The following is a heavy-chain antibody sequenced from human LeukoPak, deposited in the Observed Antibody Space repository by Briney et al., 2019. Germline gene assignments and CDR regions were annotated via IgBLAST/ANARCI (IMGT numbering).Heavy chain of an antibody. CDR3: ARDVNYYGMDV. J-gene: IGHJ6*04. CDR2: IKQDGSEK. Sequence: SLGVLRLSCADSGYTFSSYWMSWVRQAPGKGLEWVANIKQDGSEKYYVDSVKGRFTISRDNAKNSLYLQMNSLRAEDTAVYYCARDVNYYGMDVWGKGTTVTVSS. CDR1: GYTFSSYW. V-gene: IGHV3-7*03.